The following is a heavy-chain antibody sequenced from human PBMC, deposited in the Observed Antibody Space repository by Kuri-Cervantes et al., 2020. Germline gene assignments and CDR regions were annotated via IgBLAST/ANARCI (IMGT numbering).Heavy chain of an antibody. Sequence: GESLKISCAASGFTVSSHYMSWVRQAPGKGLEWVSVIYSGGSTYYADSVKGRFTISRDNAKNSLYLQMNSLRAEDTALYYCAKGLYYYDRTAFDYWGQGTLVTVSS. CDR2: IYSGGST. J-gene: IGHJ4*02. CDR1: GFTVSSHY. D-gene: IGHD3-22*01. V-gene: IGHV3-53*05. CDR3: AKGLYYYDRTAFDY.